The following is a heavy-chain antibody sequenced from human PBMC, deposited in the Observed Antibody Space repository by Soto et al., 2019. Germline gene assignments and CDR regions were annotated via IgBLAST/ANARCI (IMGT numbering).Heavy chain of an antibody. V-gene: IGHV4-59*01. CDR1: GGSISSYY. J-gene: IGHJ4*02. CDR3: ARKTTIFGVAALDY. D-gene: IGHD3-3*01. Sequence: SETLSLTCTVSGGSISSYYWSWIRQPPGKGLEWIGYIYYSGSTNYNPSLKSRVTISVDTSKNQFSLKLSSVTAADTAVYYCARKTTIFGVAALDYWGQGTLVTVSS. CDR2: IYYSGST.